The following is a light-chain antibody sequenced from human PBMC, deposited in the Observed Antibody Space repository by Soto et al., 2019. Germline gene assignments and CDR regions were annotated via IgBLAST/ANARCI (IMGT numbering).Light chain of an antibody. Sequence: QSVLTQPPSVSGAPGQRVTISCTGSSSNIGAGYNVHWYQQLPGTAPKLLIYANNNRPSGVPDRFSDSKSGTSASLAITGLQAEDEADYYCQSYDSSLSEGVFGGGTKLTVL. CDR1: SSNIGAGYN. J-gene: IGLJ2*01. CDR2: ANN. CDR3: QSYDSSLSEGV. V-gene: IGLV1-40*01.